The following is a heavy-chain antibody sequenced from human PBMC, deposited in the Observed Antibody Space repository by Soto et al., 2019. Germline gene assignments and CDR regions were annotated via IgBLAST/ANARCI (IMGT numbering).Heavy chain of an antibody. D-gene: IGHD3-3*01. CDR2: IYSSGNT. CDR3: ARGQRFADWFDP. CDR1: CGTISGYY. J-gene: IGHJ5*02. Sequence: QVHLQESGPGLVKPSETLSLTCSVSCGTISGYYWTWIRQPAGKGLEWIGRIYSSGNTKYNPSLQSRVTMSLDTSNNQFALRLTSVTAAYTAVYYCARGQRFADWFDPWGQATLVTVSS. V-gene: IGHV4-4*07.